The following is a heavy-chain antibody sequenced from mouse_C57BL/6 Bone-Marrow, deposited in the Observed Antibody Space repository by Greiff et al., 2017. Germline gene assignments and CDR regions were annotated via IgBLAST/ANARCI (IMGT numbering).Heavy chain of an antibody. Sequence: VQLQQSGAELVMPGASVKLSCKASGYTFTSYWMHWVKQRPGQGLEWIGEIDPSDSYTNYNQKFKGKSTLTVDKSSSTAYMQLSSLTSEDSAVYYCAGGDYTTGYFDVWGTGITVTVSS. CDR2: IDPSDSYT. J-gene: IGHJ1*03. D-gene: IGHD1-1*01. CDR3: AGGDYTTGYFDV. V-gene: IGHV1-69*01. CDR1: GYTFTSYW.